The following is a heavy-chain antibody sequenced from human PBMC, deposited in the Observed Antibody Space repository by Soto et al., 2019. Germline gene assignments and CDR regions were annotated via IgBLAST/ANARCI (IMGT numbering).Heavy chain of an antibody. CDR1: GYTVTNND. V-gene: IGHV1-8*01. D-gene: IGHD6-13*01. J-gene: IGHJ4*02. CDR2: MNPNNANT. CDR3: ARGVYGRAHNSSGDLVDC. Sequence: QVQLVQSGAELKSPGASVKVSCKASGYTVTNNDINWVRQATGQGLEWMGWMNPNNANTGYAHNFQGRVTMTRDTSKTTADRELRSRRADDTAVYCGARGVYGRAHNSSGDLVDCWGQGTRVTVSS.